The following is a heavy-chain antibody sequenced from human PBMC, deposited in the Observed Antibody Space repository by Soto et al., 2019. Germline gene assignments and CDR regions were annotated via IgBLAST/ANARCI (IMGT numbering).Heavy chain of an antibody. V-gene: IGHV3-23*01. CDR2: ISGSGGTT. Sequence: GGSLRLSCGASGFTFNNYAMSWVRQAPGKGLEWVSDISGSGGTTFYADSVKGRFTISRDNSKNTLYLQMNSLRAEDTAVYYCAKEGAVAAKDGMNVWGKGNTVTVSS. J-gene: IGHJ6*04. CDR1: GFTFNNYA. CDR3: AKEGAVAAKDGMNV. D-gene: IGHD6-19*01.